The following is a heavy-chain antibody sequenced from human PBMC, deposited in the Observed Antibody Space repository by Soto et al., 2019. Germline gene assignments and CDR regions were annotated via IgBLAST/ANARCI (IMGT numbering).Heavy chain of an antibody. CDR1: GYTLTELS. J-gene: IGHJ5*02. V-gene: IGHV1-24*01. CDR3: ATDRPSQTPGYWFDP. Sequence: ASVKVSCKVSGYTLTELSIHWVRQAPGKGLEWMGGFDPEDGETIYAQKFQGRVTMTEDTSTDTAYMELGSLRSEDTAVYYCATDRPSQTPGYWFDPWGQGTLVPSPQ. CDR2: FDPEDGET.